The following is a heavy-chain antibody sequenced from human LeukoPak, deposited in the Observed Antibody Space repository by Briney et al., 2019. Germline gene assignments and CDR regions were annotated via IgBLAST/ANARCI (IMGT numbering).Heavy chain of an antibody. V-gene: IGHV3-9*01. D-gene: IGHD5-18*01. CDR3: AKGDTAMGPFDY. CDR2: SSWNSGSI. J-gene: IGHJ4*02. CDR1: GFMFSSYT. Sequence: GGSLRLSCAASGFMFSSYTMSWVRQAPGKGLEWVSGSSWNSGSIGYADSVKGRFTISRDNAKNSLYLQMNSLRAEDTALYYCAKGDTAMGPFDYWGQGTLVTVSS.